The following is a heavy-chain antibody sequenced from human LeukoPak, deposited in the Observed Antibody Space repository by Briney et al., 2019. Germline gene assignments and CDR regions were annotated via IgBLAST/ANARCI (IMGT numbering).Heavy chain of an antibody. CDR3: ARESLGDDSSGSYYFDY. CDR2: ISSSSSTI. J-gene: IGHJ4*02. D-gene: IGHD3-22*01. Sequence: GGSLRLSCAASGFTFSSCSMNWVRQAPGKGLEWVSYISSSSSTIYYADSVKGRFTISRDNSKNTLYLQMNSLRAEDTAVYYCARESLGDDSSGSYYFDYWGQGTLVTVSS. CDR1: GFTFSSCS. V-gene: IGHV3-48*01.